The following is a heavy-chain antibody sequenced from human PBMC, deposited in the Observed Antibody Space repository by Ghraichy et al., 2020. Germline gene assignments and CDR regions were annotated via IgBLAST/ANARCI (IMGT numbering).Heavy chain of an antibody. CDR1: GFTFASYV. J-gene: IGHJ4*02. CDR2: ISAPGGTT. CDR3: ARRFYGDDDN. D-gene: IGHD4-17*01. Sequence: GESLRLSCKGSGFTFASYVMTWVRQAPGKGLECVSGISAPGGTTYYAASVRGRFTISRDNSKSTLYLQMNHLRAEDTAIYFCARRFYGDDDNWGQGTLVIVSS. V-gene: IGHV3-23*01.